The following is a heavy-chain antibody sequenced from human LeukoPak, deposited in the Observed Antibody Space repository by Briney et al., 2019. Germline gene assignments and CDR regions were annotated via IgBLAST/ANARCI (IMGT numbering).Heavy chain of an antibody. Sequence: QPEGSLRLSCAASGFTFSSHWMHWVRQAPGKGLVWVSRLYSDGSSTVYADSVKGRFTISRDNAKNTLYLQMNSLRAEDTAVYYCARGYYDSNDSNRSNWFEPWGQGTLVSVST. CDR1: GFTFSSHW. D-gene: IGHD3-22*01. CDR2: LYSDGSST. J-gene: IGHJ5*02. CDR3: ARGYYDSNDSNRSNWFEP. V-gene: IGHV3-74*01.